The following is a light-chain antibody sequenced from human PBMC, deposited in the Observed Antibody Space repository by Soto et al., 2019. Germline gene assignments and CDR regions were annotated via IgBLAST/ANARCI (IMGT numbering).Light chain of an antibody. Sequence: DIQMTQSPSTLSASVGDRVTITCRASQTISSWLAWYQQKPGKAPKLLIYAASTLESGVSSRFSGRGSGTEFTLTISSLQPDDFAVYYCQQYGTSPRTFGQGTKVDIK. CDR1: QTISSW. J-gene: IGKJ1*01. V-gene: IGKV1-5*01. CDR3: QQYGTSPRT. CDR2: AAS.